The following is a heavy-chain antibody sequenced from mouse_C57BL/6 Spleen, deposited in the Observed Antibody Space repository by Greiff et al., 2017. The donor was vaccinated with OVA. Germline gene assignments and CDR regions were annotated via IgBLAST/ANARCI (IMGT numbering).Heavy chain of an antibody. CDR2: IHPNSGST. D-gene: IGHD1-1*01. V-gene: IGHV1-64*01. CDR3: ARSGYGSSLDY. CDR1: GYTFTSYW. Sequence: VKLQQPGAELVKPGASVKLSCKASGYTFTSYWMHWVKQRPGQGLEWIGMIHPNSGSTNYNEKFKSKATLTVDKSSSTAYMQLSSLTSEDSAVYYCARSGYGSSLDYWGQGTTLTVSS. J-gene: IGHJ2*01.